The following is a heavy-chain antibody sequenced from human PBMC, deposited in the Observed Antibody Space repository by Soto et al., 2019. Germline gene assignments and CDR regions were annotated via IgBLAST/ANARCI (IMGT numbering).Heavy chain of an antibody. CDR3: EREDSDDYVVFDY. CDR2: IIPIFGTA. J-gene: IGHJ4*02. V-gene: IGHV1-69*13. CDR1: GGTFSSYA. Sequence: ASVKVSCKASGGTFSSYAISWVRQAPGQGLEWMGGIIPIFGTANYAQKFQGRVTITADESTSTAYMELSSLRSEDTAVYYCEREDSDDYVVFDYWGQGTLVTVSS. D-gene: IGHD4-17*01.